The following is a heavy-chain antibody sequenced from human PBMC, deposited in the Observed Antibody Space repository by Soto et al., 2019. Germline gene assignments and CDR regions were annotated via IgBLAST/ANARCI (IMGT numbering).Heavy chain of an antibody. V-gene: IGHV3-30-3*01. CDR1: GFTFSSYT. CDR3: ARDLGLEVFDYVWGSYPASYYYYGMDV. CDR2: ISYDGSNK. Sequence: GGSLRLSCAAFGFTFSSYTMHWVRQAPGKGLEWVAVISYDGSNKYYADSVKGRFTISRDNSKNTLYLQMNSLRAEDTAVYYCARDLGLEVFDYVWGSYPASYYYYGMDVWGQGTTVTVSS. D-gene: IGHD3-16*01. J-gene: IGHJ6*02.